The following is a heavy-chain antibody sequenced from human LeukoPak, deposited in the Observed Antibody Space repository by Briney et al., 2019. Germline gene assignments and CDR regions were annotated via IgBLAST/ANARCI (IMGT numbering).Heavy chain of an antibody. CDR2: SYPGDSDT. Sequence: GESLKISCKGSGYSFTNDWIAWVRQMPGKGLEWMGISYPGDSDTRYSPSFQGQVTISADQSISTAYLQWSSLKASAPAMYYCARLEGNSRAFDYWGQGTLVTVSS. D-gene: IGHD2/OR15-2a*01. J-gene: IGHJ4*02. V-gene: IGHV5-51*01. CDR1: GYSFTNDW. CDR3: ARLEGNSRAFDY.